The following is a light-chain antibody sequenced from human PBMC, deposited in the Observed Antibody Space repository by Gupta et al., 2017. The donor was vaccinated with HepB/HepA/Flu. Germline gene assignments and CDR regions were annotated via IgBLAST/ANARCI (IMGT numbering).Light chain of an antibody. J-gene: IGLJ3*02. V-gene: IGLV1-51*02. CDR2: END. CDR1: RSDIGNNY. CDR3: GKWDTSRSAAEWL. Sequence: QSVLTQPPSVSAAPGQKVTISCSGSRSDIGNNYVSWYQQVPGTAPKLLIYENDKRPSGMPDRFSGSKSGTTATLDITGLQTGDEADDYCGKWDTSRSAAEWLFGGGTKLTVL.